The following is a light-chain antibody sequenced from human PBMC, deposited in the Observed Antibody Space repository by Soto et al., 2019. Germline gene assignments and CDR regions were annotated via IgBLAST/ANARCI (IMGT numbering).Light chain of an antibody. CDR1: QSLLYSSNNKNY. Sequence: IVMTQSPDSLAVSLGERATINCKSSQSLLYSSNNKNYLAWYQQKPGQPPKLLIYWASTRESGDPDRFSGSGFGTDFTLTISSLQAEAVAVYYCQQYYINPEGTFGGGTKVDIK. CDR3: QQYYINPEGT. V-gene: IGKV4-1*01. J-gene: IGKJ4*01. CDR2: WAS.